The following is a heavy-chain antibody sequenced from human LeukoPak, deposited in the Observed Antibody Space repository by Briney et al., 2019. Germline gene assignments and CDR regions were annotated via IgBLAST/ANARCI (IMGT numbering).Heavy chain of an antibody. Sequence: GGSLRLSCRVSGFTFISHAMSWVRQAPGKGLEWVSGISGSGATTYYAESVKGRFTISRDNSKYTLYVQMNSLRAEDTAVYYCAKGPTMIVVVKGYYFDYWGQGTLVTVSS. D-gene: IGHD3-22*01. CDR3: AKGPTMIVVVKGYYFDY. V-gene: IGHV3-23*01. CDR1: GFTFISHA. J-gene: IGHJ4*02. CDR2: ISGSGATT.